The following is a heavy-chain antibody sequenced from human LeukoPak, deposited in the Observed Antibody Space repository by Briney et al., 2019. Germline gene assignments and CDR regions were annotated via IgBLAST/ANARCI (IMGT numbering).Heavy chain of an antibody. V-gene: IGHV3-7*01. CDR3: ASASGGVYFDY. Sequence: AGGSLRLSCAASGFIFSTYWMTWVRQAPGKGLEWVATIKYDGNEKYYVDSVRGRFTISRDNAKNSLYLQMNSLRAEDTAVYYCASASGGVYFDYWGQGTLVTVSS. D-gene: IGHD2-15*01. J-gene: IGHJ4*02. CDR2: IKYDGNEK. CDR1: GFIFSTYW.